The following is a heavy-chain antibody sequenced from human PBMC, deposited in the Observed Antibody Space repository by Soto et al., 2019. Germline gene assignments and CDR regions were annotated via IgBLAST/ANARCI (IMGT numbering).Heavy chain of an antibody. CDR3: ARPIAVSGTGYYYFDY. D-gene: IGHD6-19*01. Sequence: PGESLKISCKGSGYSFTSYWIGWVRQMPGKGLEWMGRIDPSDSYTNYSPSLQGHVTISTDKSISTAYLQWSSLKASDTAMYYCARPIAVSGTGYYYFDYWGQGTLVTVSS. CDR2: IDPSDSYT. J-gene: IGHJ4*02. V-gene: IGHV5-10-1*01. CDR1: GYSFTSYW.